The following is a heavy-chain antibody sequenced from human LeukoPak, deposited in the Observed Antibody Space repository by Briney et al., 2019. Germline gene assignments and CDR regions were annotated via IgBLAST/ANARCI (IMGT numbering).Heavy chain of an antibody. CDR3: ARDRSGIAAAGGYYGMDV. CDR2: ISGSGGST. J-gene: IGHJ6*02. Sequence: GRSLRLSCAASGFTFSSYAMSWVRQAPGKGLEWVSAISGSGGSTYYADSVKGRFTISRDNSKNTLYLQMNSLRAEDTAVYYCARDRSGIAAAGGYYGMDVWGQGTTVTVSS. V-gene: IGHV3-23*01. D-gene: IGHD6-13*01. CDR1: GFTFSSYA.